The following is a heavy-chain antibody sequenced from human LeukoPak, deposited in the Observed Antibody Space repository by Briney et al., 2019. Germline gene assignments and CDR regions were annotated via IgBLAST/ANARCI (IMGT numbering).Heavy chain of an antibody. Sequence: SETLSLTCAVYGGSFSGYYWSWIRQPPGKGREWIGEINHSGSTNYNPSLKSRVTMSVDTSKNQFSLKLSSVTAADTAVYYCARDVVAAPGTWDYWGQGTLVTVSS. J-gene: IGHJ4*02. CDR3: ARDVVAAPGTWDY. V-gene: IGHV4-34*01. CDR1: GGSFSGYY. CDR2: INHSGST. D-gene: IGHD6-13*01.